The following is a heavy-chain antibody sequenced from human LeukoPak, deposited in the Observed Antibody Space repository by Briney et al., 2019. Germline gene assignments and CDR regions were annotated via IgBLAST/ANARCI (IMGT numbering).Heavy chain of an antibody. CDR2: IIPIFGTA. CDR3: AREVPDSSGYYPY. Sequence: ASVKVSCKASGGTFSSYAISWVRQAPGQGLESMRGIIPIFGTANYAQKFQGRVTITTDESTSTAYMELSSLRSEDTAVYYCAREVPDSSGYYPYWGQGTLLTVSS. V-gene: IGHV1-69*05. CDR1: GGTFSSYA. D-gene: IGHD3-22*01. J-gene: IGHJ1*01.